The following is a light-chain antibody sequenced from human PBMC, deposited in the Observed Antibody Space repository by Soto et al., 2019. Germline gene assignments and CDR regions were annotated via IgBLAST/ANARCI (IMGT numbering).Light chain of an antibody. J-gene: IGLJ2*01. CDR1: SSDVGNYNY. Sequence: QSALTQPASVSGSLGQSITISCTGTSSDVGNYNYVSWYQQHPDKAPKLMIFDVSNRPSGISNRFSGSKSGNTASLTISGLQAEDEADYFCSSYTSTSNVIFGGGTKVTVL. V-gene: IGLV2-14*01. CDR2: DVS. CDR3: SSYTSTSNVI.